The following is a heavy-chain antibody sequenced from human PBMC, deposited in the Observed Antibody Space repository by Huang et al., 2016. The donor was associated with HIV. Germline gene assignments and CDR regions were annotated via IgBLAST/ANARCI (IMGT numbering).Heavy chain of an antibody. CDR3: ARYRLTGTFLDS. CDR2: INTKTGKP. Sequence: QVQLVQSGSELRKPGASVKVSCKASGYTFTTYSLIWVRQAPGLGLEWMGWINTKTGKPTYAQGFTGRFVFSLDTTVNTAYLQISSLKTDDTAKYFCARYRLTGTFLDSWGQGTQVTVSS. V-gene: IGHV7-4-1*02. CDR1: GYTFTTYS. J-gene: IGHJ4*02. D-gene: IGHD3-9*01.